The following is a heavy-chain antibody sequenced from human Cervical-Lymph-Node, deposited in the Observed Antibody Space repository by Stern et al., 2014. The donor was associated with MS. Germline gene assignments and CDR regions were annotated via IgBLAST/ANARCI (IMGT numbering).Heavy chain of an antibody. CDR3: TRARRGFDY. V-gene: IGHV3-21*01. J-gene: IGHJ4*02. CDR2: ISSTSTYI. Sequence: EVQLVESGGGLVKPGGSLRLSCAVSGITFRNYTMNWVRQAPGKGLEWVSSISSTSTYIYYADSVKGRFTISRDNAKNSLYLQMNSLRAEDTAVYYCTRARRGFDYWGQGTLVTVSS. CDR1: GITFRNYT.